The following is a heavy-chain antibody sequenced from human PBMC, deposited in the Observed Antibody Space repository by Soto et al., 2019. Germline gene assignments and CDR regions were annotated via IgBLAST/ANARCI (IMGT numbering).Heavy chain of an antibody. CDR1: GFTFSSYW. CDR3: ARDLGYSSIHPFDY. D-gene: IGHD5-18*01. J-gene: IGHJ4*02. CDR2: IKQDGSEK. Sequence: PGGSLRLSCAASGFTFSSYWMSWVRQAPGKGLEWVANIKQDGSEKYYVDSVKGRFTISRDNAKNSLYLQMNSLRAEDTAVYYCARDLGYSSIHPFDYWGQGTLVTVSS. V-gene: IGHV3-7*01.